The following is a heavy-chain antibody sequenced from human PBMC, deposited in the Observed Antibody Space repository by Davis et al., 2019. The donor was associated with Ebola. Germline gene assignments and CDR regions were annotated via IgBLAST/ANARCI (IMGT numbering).Heavy chain of an antibody. D-gene: IGHD2-2*01. CDR3: ARGRYYRGYCSSTSCLAGYYYYAMDV. V-gene: IGHV4-34*01. Sequence: SETLSLTCAVYGGSFSGYYWSWIRQPPGKGLEWIGEINHSGSTNYNPSLKSRVTISVDTSKNQFSLKLSSVTAADTAVYYCARGRYYRGYCSSTSCLAGYYYYAMDVWGQGTTVTVSS. CDR1: GGSFSGYY. CDR2: INHSGST. J-gene: IGHJ6*02.